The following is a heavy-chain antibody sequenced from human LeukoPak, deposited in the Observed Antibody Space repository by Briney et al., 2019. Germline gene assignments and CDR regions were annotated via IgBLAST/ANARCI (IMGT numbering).Heavy chain of an antibody. CDR1: GGSFSGYY. CDR3: ARGRYSSRWYVWDY. Sequence: SETLSLTCAVYGGSFSGYYWSWIRQPPGKGLEWIGEINHSGSPNYNPSLKRRVTISVDTSKNQFSLKLSSVPAADTAVYYCARGRYSSRWYVWDYWGQGTLVTVSS. J-gene: IGHJ4*02. D-gene: IGHD6-13*01. V-gene: IGHV4-34*01. CDR2: INHSGSP.